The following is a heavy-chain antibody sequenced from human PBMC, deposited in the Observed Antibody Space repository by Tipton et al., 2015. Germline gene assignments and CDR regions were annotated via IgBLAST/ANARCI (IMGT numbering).Heavy chain of an antibody. V-gene: IGHV4-38-2*01. D-gene: IGHD3-9*01. J-gene: IGHJ4*02. CDR3: ACQDYDSLTRDYQTVDY. CDR1: GFTFSSYA. Sequence: LRLSCAASGFTFSSYAMSWVRQAPGKGLEWIGSISHSGNTYYNPSLKSRVTMSRDTSKNQFSLKLTSVTAADTAVYYCACQDYDSLTRDYQTVDYWGQGTLVTVSS. CDR2: ISHSGNT.